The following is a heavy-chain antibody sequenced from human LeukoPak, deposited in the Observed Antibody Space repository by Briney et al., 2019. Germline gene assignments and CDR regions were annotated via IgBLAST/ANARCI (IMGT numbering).Heavy chain of an antibody. CDR1: GGSFSGYY. CDR2: INHSGST. J-gene: IGHJ4*02. Sequence: SETLSLTCAVYGGSFSGYYWSWIRQPPGKGLEWIGEINHSGSTNYNPSLKSRVTISVDTSKNQFSLKLSSVTAADTAVYYCARRGSGWYHGMGYWGQGTLVTVSS. D-gene: IGHD6-19*01. V-gene: IGHV4-34*01. CDR3: ARRGSGWYHGMGY.